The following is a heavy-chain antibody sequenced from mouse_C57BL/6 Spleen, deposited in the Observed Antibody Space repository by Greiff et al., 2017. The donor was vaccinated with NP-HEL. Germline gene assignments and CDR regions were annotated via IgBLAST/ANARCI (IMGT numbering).Heavy chain of an antibody. J-gene: IGHJ4*01. CDR3: ARAGSNYPYYYAMDY. CDR1: GYSITSGYY. D-gene: IGHD2-5*01. Sequence: DVQLQESGPGLVKPSQSLSLTCSVTGYSITSGYYWNWIRQFPGNKLEWMGYISYDGSNNYNPSLKNRISITRDTSKNQFFLKLNSVTTEDTATYYCARAGSNYPYYYAMDYWGQGTSVTVSS. V-gene: IGHV3-6*01. CDR2: ISYDGSN.